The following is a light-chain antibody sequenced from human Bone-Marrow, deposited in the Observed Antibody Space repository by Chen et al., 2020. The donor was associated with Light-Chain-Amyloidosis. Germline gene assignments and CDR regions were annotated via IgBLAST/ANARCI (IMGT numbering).Light chain of an antibody. CDR1: NIGSTS. J-gene: IGLJ3*02. CDR2: DDS. CDR3: QVWDRSSDRPV. Sequence: SYVLTQPSSVSVAPGQTATIACGGNNIGSTSVHWYQQTPGQAPLLVVYDDSDRPSGIPERLSGSNSGHTATLTIGRGEAGDEADYYCQVWDRSSDRPVFGGGTKLTVL. V-gene: IGLV3-21*02.